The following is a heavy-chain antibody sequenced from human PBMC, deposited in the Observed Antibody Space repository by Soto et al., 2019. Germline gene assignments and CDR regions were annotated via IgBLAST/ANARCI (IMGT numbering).Heavy chain of an antibody. Sequence: SETLSLTCTVSGGSISSGYYYWSWIRQPPGKGLEWIGYIYYSGSTYYNPSLKSRVTISVDTSKNTLYLQMNSLRIEDTAVYYCARDPPGIAASGGRAWGQGTLVTVSS. CDR3: ARDPPGIAASGGRA. D-gene: IGHD6-13*01. V-gene: IGHV4-30-4*01. J-gene: IGHJ5*02. CDR2: IYYSGST. CDR1: GGSISSGYYY.